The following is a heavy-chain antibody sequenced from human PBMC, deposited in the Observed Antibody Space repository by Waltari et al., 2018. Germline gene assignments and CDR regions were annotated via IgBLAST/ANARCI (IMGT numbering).Heavy chain of an antibody. J-gene: IGHJ1*01. CDR3: AAPGGNDLEYLQR. V-gene: IGHV3-74*01. CDR2: NSEGSST. D-gene: IGHD2-15*01. CDR1: GITFNTHW. Sequence: EVQLVESGGGLVQPGGSLRLSCAASGITFNTHWMHWVRQAPGKGLVWVSRNSEGSSTSYADSVKGRFTISRDNAKNTLYLEMKSLRAEDTAVYYCAAPGGNDLEYLQRWGQGTLVTVSS.